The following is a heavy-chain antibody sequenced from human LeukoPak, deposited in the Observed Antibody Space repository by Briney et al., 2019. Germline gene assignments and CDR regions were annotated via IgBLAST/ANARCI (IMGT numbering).Heavy chain of an antibody. CDR2: MNPDTGNT. V-gene: IGHV1-8*01. J-gene: IGHJ4*02. D-gene: IGHD3-16*02. CDR3: ARGPQKPYDFLSGSYRYHFDS. CDR1: GYTFTSYD. Sequence: ASVKVSCKASGYTFTSYDINWVRQATGQGLEWMGWMNPDTGNTGYAQKFQGRVTMTRNTSISTAYMELSSLRSEDTAVYYCARGPQKPYDFLSGSYRYHFDSWGQGTLVTVSS.